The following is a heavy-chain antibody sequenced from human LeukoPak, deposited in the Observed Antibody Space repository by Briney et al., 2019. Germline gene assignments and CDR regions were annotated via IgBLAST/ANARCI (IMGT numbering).Heavy chain of an antibody. CDR3: AKERDSSGYSFDY. CDR2: IYSGGST. Sequence: GGSLRLSCAASGFTVSSNYMSWVRQAPGKGLEWVSVIYSGGSTYYADSVKGRFTISRDNSKNTLYLQMNSLRAEDTAVYYCAKERDSSGYSFDYWGQGTLVTVSS. D-gene: IGHD3-22*01. CDR1: GFTVSSNY. J-gene: IGHJ4*02. V-gene: IGHV3-53*01.